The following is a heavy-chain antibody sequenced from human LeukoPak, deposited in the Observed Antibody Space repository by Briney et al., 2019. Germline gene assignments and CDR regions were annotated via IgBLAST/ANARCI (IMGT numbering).Heavy chain of an antibody. CDR1: GYTFTGYY. CDR3: ARTGTDYYYGMDV. J-gene: IGHJ6*04. D-gene: IGHD1-1*01. CDR2: INPNSGGT. Sequence: ASVKVSCKASGYTFTGYYMHWVRQAPGQGLEWMGWINPNSGGTNYAQKFQGWVTMTRDTSISTAYMELSRLRSDDTAVYYCARTGTDYYYGMDVRGKGTTVTVSS. V-gene: IGHV1-2*04.